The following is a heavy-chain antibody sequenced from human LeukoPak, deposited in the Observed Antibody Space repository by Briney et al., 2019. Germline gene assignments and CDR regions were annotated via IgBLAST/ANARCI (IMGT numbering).Heavy chain of an antibody. CDR1: GFTFSTYT. D-gene: IGHD3-10*01. CDR2: ITSSSSFI. J-gene: IGHJ4*02. CDR3: AREYYTYDY. Sequence: GGSLRLSCAASGFTFSTYTMNWVRQAPGKGLEWVSSITSSSSFIYYADSVKGRFTISRDNAKNSLYLQMNSLRAEDAAVYYCAREYYTYDYWGQGTLVTVSS. V-gene: IGHV3-21*01.